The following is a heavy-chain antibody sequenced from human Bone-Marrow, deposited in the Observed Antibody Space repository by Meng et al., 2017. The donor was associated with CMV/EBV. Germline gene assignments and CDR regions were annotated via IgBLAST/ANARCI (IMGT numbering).Heavy chain of an antibody. V-gene: IGHV3-21*01. CDR2: ISGGSTYI. J-gene: IGHJ5*02. D-gene: IGHD3-3*01. Sequence: GESLKISCAASGFTLSYYSMNWIRQAPGKGLEWVSSISGGSTYIYYVDSVKGRFTISRDNAKNTLYLQMNSLRAEDTAVYYCARGSYDFWSGYRAGWFDPWGQGTLVTVSS. CDR3: ARGSYDFWSGYRAGWFDP. CDR1: GFTLSYYS.